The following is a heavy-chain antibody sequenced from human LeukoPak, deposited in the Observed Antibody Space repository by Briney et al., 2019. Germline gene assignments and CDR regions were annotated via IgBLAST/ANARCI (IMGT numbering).Heavy chain of an antibody. CDR3: AYLDSSGYYYGRLRY. CDR1: GFTFSDHA. V-gene: IGHV3-23*01. D-gene: IGHD3-22*01. CDR2: ISAGGDST. Sequence: PEGSLRLSCGASGFTFSDHAMSWVRQTPGKGLESVSSISAGGDSTHYVDSVKGRFTISRDNSKNTLYLQMNSLRAEDTAVYFCAYLDSSGYYYGRLRYWGQGTPVTVSS. J-gene: IGHJ4*02.